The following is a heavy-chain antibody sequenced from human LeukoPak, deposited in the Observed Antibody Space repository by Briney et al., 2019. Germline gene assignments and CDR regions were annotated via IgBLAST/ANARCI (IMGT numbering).Heavy chain of an antibody. CDR2: INPSGGST. Sequence: ASVKVSCKASGYTFTSYYMHWVRQAPGQGLEWMGIINPSGGSTSYAQKFQGRVTMTRDTSTSTVYMELSSLRSEDTAVYYCARERAQGIVVVPAARGRAFDIWGQGTMVTVSS. CDR1: GYTFTSYY. CDR3: ARERAQGIVVVPAARGRAFDI. V-gene: IGHV1-46*01. J-gene: IGHJ3*02. D-gene: IGHD2-2*01.